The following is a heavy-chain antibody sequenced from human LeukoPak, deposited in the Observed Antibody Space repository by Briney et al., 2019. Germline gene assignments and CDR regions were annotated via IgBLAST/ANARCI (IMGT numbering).Heavy chain of an antibody. D-gene: IGHD2/OR15-2a*01. Sequence: GGSLRLSCSASGFTFRDFAISWVRQAPGKGLEWVSSIGGGDTHYADSVKGRFTISRDDSRSTVDLQMSSLRAEDTAVYYCARDLYDLLFDPWGQGTLVTVSS. CDR3: ARDLYDLLFDP. J-gene: IGHJ5*02. V-gene: IGHV3-23*01. CDR2: IGGGDT. CDR1: GFTFRDFA.